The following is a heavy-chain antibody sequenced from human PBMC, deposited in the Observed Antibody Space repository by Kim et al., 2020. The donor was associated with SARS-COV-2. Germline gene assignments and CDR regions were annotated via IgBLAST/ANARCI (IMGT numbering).Heavy chain of an antibody. CDR1: GFTFSSYG. V-gene: IGHV3-33*01. Sequence: GGSLRLSCAASGFTFSSYGMHWVRQAPGKGLEWVAVIWYDGSNKYYADSVKGRFTISRDNSKNTLYLQMNSLRAEDTAVYYCARGAWELLQGLDYWGQGTLVTVSS. CDR3: ARGAWELLQGLDY. CDR2: IWYDGSNK. D-gene: IGHD1-26*01. J-gene: IGHJ4*02.